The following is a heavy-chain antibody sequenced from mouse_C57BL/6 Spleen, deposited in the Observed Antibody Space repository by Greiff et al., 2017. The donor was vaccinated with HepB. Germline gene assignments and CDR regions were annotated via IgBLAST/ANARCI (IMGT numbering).Heavy chain of an antibody. CDR3: ARRENYDYDGAWFAY. Sequence: EVKLMESGGGLVKPGGSLKLSCAASGFTFSSYAMSWVRQTPEKRLEWVATISDGGSYTYYPDNVKGRFTISRDNAKNNLYLQMSHLKSEDTAMYYCARRENYDYDGAWFAYWGQGTLVTVSA. CDR2: ISDGGSYT. V-gene: IGHV5-4*03. CDR1: GFTFSSYA. D-gene: IGHD2-4*01. J-gene: IGHJ3*01.